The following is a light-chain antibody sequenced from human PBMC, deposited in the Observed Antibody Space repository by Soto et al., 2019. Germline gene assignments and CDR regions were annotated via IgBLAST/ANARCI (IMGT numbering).Light chain of an antibody. V-gene: IGKV4-1*01. Sequence: DIVMIQSPDSLAVSLGERATINCKSSQNVLYSSNNKTYLAWYQKKPGQPPKLLIYWAFTRESGVPDRFSGSGSRTKFTITITTLQAEDAAVYYCQQYYNTPQSFGQGTNLEIK. CDR2: WAF. CDR3: QQYYNTPQS. CDR1: QNVLYSSNNKTY. J-gene: IGKJ2*01.